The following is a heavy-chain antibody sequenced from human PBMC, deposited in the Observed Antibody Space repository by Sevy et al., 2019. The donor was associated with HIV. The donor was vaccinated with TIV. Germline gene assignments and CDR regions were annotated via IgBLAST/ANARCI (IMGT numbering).Heavy chain of an antibody. J-gene: IGHJ4*02. CDR2: ISLDGRNK. Sequence: GGSLRFSCAASGFTFSSYAMHWFRQSPGKGLGWVAVISLDGRNKYYPDSVKGRFTISRDNSKNTLYLQMNSLRAEDTAVYYCARGGSSSWYYFDYWGQGTLVTVSS. CDR3: ARGGSSSWYYFDY. D-gene: IGHD6-13*01. CDR1: GFTFSSYA. V-gene: IGHV3-30*14.